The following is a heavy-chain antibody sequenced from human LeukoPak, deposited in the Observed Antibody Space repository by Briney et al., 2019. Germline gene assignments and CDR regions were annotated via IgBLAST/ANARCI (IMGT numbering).Heavy chain of an antibody. J-gene: IGHJ4*02. CDR3: ARFMVRGVSDY. CDR1: GYTFTSYA. D-gene: IGHD3-10*01. CDR2: INAGNGNT. V-gene: IGHV1-3*01. Sequence: GASVNVSCKASGYTFTSYAMHWVRQAPGQRLEWMGWINAGNGNTKYSQKFQGRVTITRDTSASTAYMELSSLRSEDTAVYYCARFMVRGVSDYWGQGTLVTVSS.